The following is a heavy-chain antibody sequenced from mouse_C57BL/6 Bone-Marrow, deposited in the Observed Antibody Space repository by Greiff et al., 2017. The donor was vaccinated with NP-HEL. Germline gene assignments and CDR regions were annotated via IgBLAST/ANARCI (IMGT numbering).Heavy chain of an antibody. CDR2: INPNNGGT. J-gene: IGHJ4*01. V-gene: IGHV1-26*01. D-gene: IGHD1-1*02. CDR1: GYTFTDYY. CDR3: AREGGYPQDYYAMDY. Sequence: VQLQQSGPELVKPGASVKISCKASGYTFTDYYMNWVKQSHGKSLEWIGDINPNNGGTSYNQKFKGKATLTVDKSSSTAYMELRSLTSEDSAVYYCAREGGYPQDYYAMDYWGQGTSVTVSS.